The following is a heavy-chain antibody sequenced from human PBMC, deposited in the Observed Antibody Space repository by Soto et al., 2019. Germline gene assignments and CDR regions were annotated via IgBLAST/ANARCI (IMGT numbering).Heavy chain of an antibody. J-gene: IGHJ4*02. CDR2: ISHDGTVK. D-gene: IGHD5-18*01. Sequence: QVQLVESGGGVVQPGRSLRLSCAASRFTFSNYGMQWVRQAPGQGLEWVAVISHDGTVKYYADSVKGRFTISRDNFQNTWDLQMDSLRAEDTAVYYCAKERDTRSSSCFDSWGQGTLVTVSS. V-gene: IGHV3-30*18. CDR3: AKERDTRSSSCFDS. CDR1: RFTFSNYG.